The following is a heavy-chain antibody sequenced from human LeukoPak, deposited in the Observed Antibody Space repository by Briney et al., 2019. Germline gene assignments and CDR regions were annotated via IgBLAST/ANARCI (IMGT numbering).Heavy chain of an antibody. D-gene: IGHD2-15*01. Sequence: ASVKVSCKASGGTFSSYAISWVRQGPGRGLEWLGRIIPILGIANYAQKFQGRVTITADKSTSTAYMALSNPRWEDTAVYYCARTIGYCSGGSCYYFDYWGQGTLVTVSS. CDR3: ARTIGYCSGGSCYYFDY. CDR2: IIPILGIA. CDR1: GGTFSSYA. V-gene: IGHV1-69*04. J-gene: IGHJ4*02.